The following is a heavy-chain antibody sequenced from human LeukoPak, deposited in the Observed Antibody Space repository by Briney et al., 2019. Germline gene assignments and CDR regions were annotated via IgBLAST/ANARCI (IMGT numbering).Heavy chain of an antibody. CDR3: ARRAGSGSYYKT. V-gene: IGHV1-69*02. D-gene: IGHD3-10*01. J-gene: IGHJ4*02. CDR2: IIPILGIA. CDR1: GGTFSSYT. Sequence: ASVKVSCKASGGTFSSYTVSWVRQAPGQGLEWMGRIIPILGIANYAQKFQGRVTITADKSTSTAYMELSSLRSEDTAVYYCARRAGSGSYYKTWGQGTLVTVSS.